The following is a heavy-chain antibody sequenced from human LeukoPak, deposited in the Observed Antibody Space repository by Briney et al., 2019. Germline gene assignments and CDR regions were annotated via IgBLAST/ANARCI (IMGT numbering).Heavy chain of an antibody. CDR1: GGSFSGYY. J-gene: IGHJ4*02. D-gene: IGHD3-22*01. V-gene: IGHV4-34*01. CDR3: VGSSGYYYNY. Sequence: ASETLSLTCAVYGGSFSGYYWSWIRQPPGKGLEWIGEINHSGSTNYNPSLKSRVTISVDTSKNQSSLKLSSVTAADTAVYYCVGSSGYYYNYWGQGTLVTVSS. CDR2: INHSGST.